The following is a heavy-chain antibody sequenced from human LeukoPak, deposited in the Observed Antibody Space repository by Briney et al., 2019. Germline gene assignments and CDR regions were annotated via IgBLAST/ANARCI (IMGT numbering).Heavy chain of an antibody. J-gene: IGHJ4*02. CDR2: INHSGST. CDR3: ARGPDYYDSSGYHRVFDY. CDR1: GGSFSGYY. V-gene: IGHV4-34*01. Sequence: SSETLSLTCAVYGGSFSGYYWSWIRQPPGKGLEWIGEINHSGSTNYNPSLESRVTISVDTSKNQFSLKLSSVTAADTAVYYCARGPDYYDSSGYHRVFDYWGQGTLVTVSS. D-gene: IGHD3-22*01.